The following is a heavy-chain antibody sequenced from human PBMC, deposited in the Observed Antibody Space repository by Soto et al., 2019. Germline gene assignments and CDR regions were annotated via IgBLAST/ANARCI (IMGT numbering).Heavy chain of an antibody. Sequence: QVQLVQSGAEEKKPGASVKVSCKASGYTFTSYAMHWVRQAPGQRLEWMGWINAGNGNTKYSQKFQGRVTITRDTSASTAYMELSSLRSEATAVYYCARGSGYYYGADYWGQGTLITVSS. CDR3: ARGSGYYYGADY. J-gene: IGHJ4*02. D-gene: IGHD3-22*01. V-gene: IGHV1-3*05. CDR1: GYTFTSYA. CDR2: INAGNGNT.